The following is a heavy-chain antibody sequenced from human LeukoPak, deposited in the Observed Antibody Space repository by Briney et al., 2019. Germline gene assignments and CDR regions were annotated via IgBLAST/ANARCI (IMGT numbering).Heavy chain of an antibody. V-gene: IGHV1-2*02. J-gene: IGHJ4*02. CDR3: ARLEYSSSFYYY. CDR2: INPNSGGT. CDR1: GYTFTSYY. D-gene: IGHD6-6*01. Sequence: ASVKVSCKASGYTFTSYYMHWVRQAPGQGLEWMGWINPNSGGTNYAQKFQGRVTMTRDTSISTAYMELSKLRSDDTAVYYCARLEYSSSFYYYWGQGTLVTVPS.